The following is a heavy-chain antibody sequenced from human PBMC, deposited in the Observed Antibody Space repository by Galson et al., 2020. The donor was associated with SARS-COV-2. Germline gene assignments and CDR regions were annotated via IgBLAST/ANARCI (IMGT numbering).Heavy chain of an antibody. V-gene: IGHV3-74*01. CDR1: GFSFSSHW. CDR3: ARDHYGYNSLDS. J-gene: IGHJ4*02. D-gene: IGHD5-12*01. Sequence: GESLKISCAASGFSFSSHWMHWVRQVPGKGLVWVSRINSDGRTTHYADSVKGRFTISRDNAKNTLYLQMNSLRAEDTAVYYCARDHYGYNSLDSWGQGTLVTVSS. CDR2: INSDGRTT.